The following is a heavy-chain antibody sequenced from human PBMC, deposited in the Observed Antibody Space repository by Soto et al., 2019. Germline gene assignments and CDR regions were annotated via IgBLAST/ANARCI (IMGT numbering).Heavy chain of an antibody. V-gene: IGHV4-31*03. CDR2: IYYSGST. Sequence: QVQLQESGPGLVKPSQTLSLTCTVSGGSISSGGYYWSWIRQHPGKGLEWIGYIYYSGSTYYNPSLKIRVPTSVDTSKNQFSLRLSSVTAADTAVYYCARTSGYDYYYGMDVWGQGTTVTVSS. J-gene: IGHJ6*02. CDR3: ARTSGYDYYYGMDV. D-gene: IGHD5-12*01. CDR1: GGSISSGGYY.